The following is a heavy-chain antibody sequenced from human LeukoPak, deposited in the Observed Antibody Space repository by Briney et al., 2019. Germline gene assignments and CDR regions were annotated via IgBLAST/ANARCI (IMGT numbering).Heavy chain of an antibody. CDR3: ARQGVAIPDKYFAS. D-gene: IGHD2-15*01. CDR2: IHYSGST. J-gene: IGHJ4*02. V-gene: IGHV4-39*01. CDR1: GGSITTTGYY. Sequence: SETLSLTCSVSGGSITTTGYYWGWIRQPPGKGLEWVGSIHYSGSTYYNPSLKSPVTISVDTSKNQFSLRLSSVTAADTAVYLCARQGVAIPDKYFASWGQGTLVTVSP.